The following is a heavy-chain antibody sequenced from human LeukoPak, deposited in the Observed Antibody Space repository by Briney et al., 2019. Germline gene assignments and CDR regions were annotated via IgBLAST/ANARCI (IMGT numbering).Heavy chain of an antibody. V-gene: IGHV1-8*03. D-gene: IGHD6-13*01. CDR2: MNPNSGNT. J-gene: IGHJ6*03. CDR1: GYTFTSYD. Sequence: GASVKVSCKASGYTFTSYDINWVRQATGQGLEWMGWMNPNSGNTGYAQKFQGRVTITRNTSISTTYMELSSLRSEDTAVYHCARDIAAAGNYYYYMDVWGKGTTVTVSS. CDR3: ARDIAAAGNYYYYMDV.